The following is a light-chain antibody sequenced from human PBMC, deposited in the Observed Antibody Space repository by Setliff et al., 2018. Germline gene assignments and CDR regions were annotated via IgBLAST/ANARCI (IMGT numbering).Light chain of an antibody. CDR3: TSYTISSTEV. CDR1: SSDVGGYNY. CDR2: EVS. J-gene: IGLJ1*01. V-gene: IGLV2-14*01. Sequence: QSALTQPASVSGSPGQSITISCTGTSSDVGGYNYVSWYQQHPGKVPKLMIYEVSNRPSGVSNRFSGSKSGNTASLTISRLQTEDEADYYCTSYTISSTEVFGTGTKVTVL.